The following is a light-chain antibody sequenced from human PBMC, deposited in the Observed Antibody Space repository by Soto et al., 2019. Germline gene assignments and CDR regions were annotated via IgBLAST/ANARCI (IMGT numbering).Light chain of an antibody. CDR3: CSYGGTYTVGV. J-gene: IGLJ1*01. CDR1: SSDVGGYDY. CDR2: DVT. V-gene: IGLV2-11*01. Sequence: QSVLTQPRSVSGSPGQSVTISCTGTSSDVGGYDYVSWYQQLPGKAPKLMIYDVTKRPSGVPDRFSGSKSGNTASLTISGLQSEDEADYYCCSYGGTYTVGVFGTGTKLTVL.